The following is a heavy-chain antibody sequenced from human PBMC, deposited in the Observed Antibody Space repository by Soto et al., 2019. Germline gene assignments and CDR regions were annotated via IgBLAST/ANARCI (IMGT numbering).Heavy chain of an antibody. CDR2: IYYSGST. Sequence: QVQLQESGPGLVKPSQTLSLTCTVSGGSINTVSYYWSWIRQHPGKGLEWIGYIYYSGSTYYNPSLKSRVTISVDTSTNQFSLKLKSVTAADTAVYYCARDGRLASLGDYWGQGTLVTVSS. CDR3: ARDGRLASLGDY. CDR1: GGSINTVSYY. V-gene: IGHV4-31*03. D-gene: IGHD6-19*01. J-gene: IGHJ4*02.